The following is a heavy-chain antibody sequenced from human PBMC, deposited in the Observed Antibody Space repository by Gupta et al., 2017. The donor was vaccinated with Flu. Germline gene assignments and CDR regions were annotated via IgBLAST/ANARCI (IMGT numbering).Heavy chain of an antibody. V-gene: IGHV3-11*01. Sequence: QVQLVESGGGLVKPGGSLRLSCAASGFTFSDYYMSWIRQAPGKGLEWVSYISSSGSTIYYADSVKGRLTISRDNAKKSLYLQMKRMRAEDTAVYYCARTGSSGWYIDYWGQGTLVTVSS. D-gene: IGHD6-19*01. CDR3: ARTGSSGWYIDY. CDR2: ISSSGSTI. J-gene: IGHJ4*02. CDR1: GFTFSDYY.